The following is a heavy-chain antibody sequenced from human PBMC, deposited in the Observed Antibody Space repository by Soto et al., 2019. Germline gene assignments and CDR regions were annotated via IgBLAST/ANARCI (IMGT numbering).Heavy chain of an antibody. Sequence: EVQLVESGGGLVQPGGSLRLSCAASRFTFDDYAMHWVRQAPGKGLEWVSAISWNSGALGYADSVQGRFTISRDNAKNFVYLQMNSLRAEDTALYYCTKDSIIQGAYQYYYKDVWGKGTTVTVSS. CDR1: RFTFDDYA. J-gene: IGHJ6*03. V-gene: IGHV3-9*01. CDR3: TKDSIIQGAYQYYYKDV. CDR2: ISWNSGAL. D-gene: IGHD5-18*01.